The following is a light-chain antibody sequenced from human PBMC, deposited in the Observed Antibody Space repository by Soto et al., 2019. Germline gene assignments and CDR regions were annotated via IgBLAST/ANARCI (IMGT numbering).Light chain of an antibody. CDR1: ENVYGN. CDR3: QQFGTSPWT. CDR2: GAS. V-gene: IGKV3-20*01. J-gene: IGKJ1*01. Sequence: EIVMTQSPATLSVSPGERATLSCRASENVYGNVAWYQQKPGQAPRLLIYGASSRATGIPDRFSGSGSGTDFTLTISRLEPEDFAVYYCQQFGTSPWTFGQGTKVDI.